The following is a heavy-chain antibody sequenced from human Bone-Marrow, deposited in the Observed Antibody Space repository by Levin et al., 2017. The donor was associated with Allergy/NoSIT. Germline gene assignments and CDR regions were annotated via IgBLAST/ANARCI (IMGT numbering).Heavy chain of an antibody. D-gene: IGHD5-12*01. Sequence: PGASVKVSCKTSGYTFTSFDINWVRQATGQGLEWMGWMYPNSDNAGYAQKFQGRVTMTRNTSISTAYMELSSLRSEDTAIYYCARGVLGSGYLFDYWGQGTLVTVSS. CDR3: ARGVLGSGYLFDY. CDR1: GYTFTSFD. CDR2: MYPNSDNA. J-gene: IGHJ4*02. V-gene: IGHV1-8*01.